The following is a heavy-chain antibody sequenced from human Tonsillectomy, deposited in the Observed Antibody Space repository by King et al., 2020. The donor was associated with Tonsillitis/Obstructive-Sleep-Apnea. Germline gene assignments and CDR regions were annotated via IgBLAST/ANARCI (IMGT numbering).Heavy chain of an antibody. D-gene: IGHD6-19*01. CDR1: GFTFRSYW. J-gene: IGHJ3*02. CDR3: AKATGYSSDWNDAFDI. V-gene: IGHV3-74*01. Sequence: VQLVESGGGLVQPGGSLRLSCAASGFTFRSYWMHWVRQAPGKGLVWVSRIKSDGRVPHHGDSVKGRFPISRDNAKNTLYLQMNRLRAEDTDVYYCAKATGYSSDWNDAFDIWGQGTMVTVSS. CDR2: IKSDGRVP.